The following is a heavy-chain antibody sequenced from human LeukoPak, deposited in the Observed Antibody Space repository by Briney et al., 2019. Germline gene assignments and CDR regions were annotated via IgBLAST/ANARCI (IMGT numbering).Heavy chain of an antibody. J-gene: IGHJ6*03. CDR1: GYNFTGNY. CDR3: ARSTVAGANYYYYYMDV. CDR2: INPNSGGT. D-gene: IGHD6-19*01. V-gene: IGHV1-2*02. Sequence: ASVKVSCKASGYNFTGNYMHWVRQAPGQGLEWMGWINPNSGGTNYAQKVQGRVTMTRDTSISTAYMELSRLRSDDTAVYYCARSTVAGANYYYYYMDVWGKGTTVAVSS.